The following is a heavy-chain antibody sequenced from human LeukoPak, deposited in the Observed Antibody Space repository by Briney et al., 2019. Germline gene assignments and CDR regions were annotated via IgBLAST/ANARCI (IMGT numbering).Heavy chain of an antibody. CDR3: ARDGVRAAAGTGGY. V-gene: IGHV3-21*01. CDR1: GFTFSSYS. J-gene: IGHJ4*02. D-gene: IGHD6-13*01. CDR2: ISSSSSYI. Sequence: GGSLRLSCAASGFTFSSYSMNWVRQAPGKGLEWVSSISSSSSYIYYADSVKGRFTISRDNAKNSLYLQMNSLRAEDTAVYYCARDGVRAAAGTGGYWGQGTLVTVSS.